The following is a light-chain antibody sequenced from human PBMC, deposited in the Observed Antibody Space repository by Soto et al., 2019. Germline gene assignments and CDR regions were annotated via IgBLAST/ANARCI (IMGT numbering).Light chain of an antibody. CDR1: QTINNC. V-gene: IGKV1-39*01. J-gene: IGKJ1*01. CDR2: GAS. Sequence: DIHMTQSPSSLFASVGDRVTVTCRASQTINNCLNWYHQKPGKAPKLLIYGASSLESGVPSRFSGGGSGTTFTVTINSVQHEEFGISYFQQSHSSPRTFGQGTTV. CDR3: QQSHSSPRT.